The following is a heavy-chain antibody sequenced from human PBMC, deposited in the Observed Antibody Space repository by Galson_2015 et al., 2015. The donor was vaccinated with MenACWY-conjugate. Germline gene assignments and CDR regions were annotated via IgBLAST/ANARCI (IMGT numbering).Heavy chain of an antibody. CDR2: IYYSGST. J-gene: IGHJ6*02. CDR3: AGSTRYYDFWSGARPEYGMDV. V-gene: IGHV4-31*03. Sequence: TLSLTCTVSGGSISSGGYYWSWIRQHPGKGLEWIGYIYYSGSTYYNPSLKSRVTISVDTSKNQFSLKLSSVTAADTAVYYCAGSTRYYDFWSGARPEYGMDVWGQGTTVTVSS. CDR1: GGSISSGGYY. D-gene: IGHD3-3*01.